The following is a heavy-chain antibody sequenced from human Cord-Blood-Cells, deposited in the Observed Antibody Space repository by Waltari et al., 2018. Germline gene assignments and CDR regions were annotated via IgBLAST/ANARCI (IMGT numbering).Heavy chain of an antibody. D-gene: IGHD6-6*01. J-gene: IGHJ4*02. CDR3: AREVVLIAAFDD. CDR1: GYTFTGYY. Sequence: QVQLVQSGAEVKKPGASVKVSCKASGYTFTGYYMYWVRQAHGQGLEWMGRINPNSGGTNYAQKFQGRVTMTRDTSISTAYMELSRLRSDDTAVYYCAREVVLIAAFDDWGQGTLVTVSS. V-gene: IGHV1-2*06. CDR2: INPNSGGT.